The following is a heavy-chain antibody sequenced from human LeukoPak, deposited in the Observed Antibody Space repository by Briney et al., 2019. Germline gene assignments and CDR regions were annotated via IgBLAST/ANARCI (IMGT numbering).Heavy chain of an antibody. CDR3: ARPAILTGYSY. Sequence: SSETLSLTCTVSGGSISSSSYYWVWIRQPPGKGLEWIGSIHYSGSTYYNPSLKSRVTMSTDTSKNQFSLKLTSVTAADTAVYYCARPAILTGYSYWGQGILVTVS. CDR1: GGSISSSSYY. J-gene: IGHJ4*02. CDR2: IHYSGST. D-gene: IGHD3-9*01. V-gene: IGHV4-39*07.